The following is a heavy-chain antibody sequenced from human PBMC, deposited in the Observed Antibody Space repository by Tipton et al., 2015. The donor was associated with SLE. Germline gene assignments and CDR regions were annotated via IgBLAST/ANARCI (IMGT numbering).Heavy chain of an antibody. CDR1: GDSLSSRNYY. Sequence: TLSLTCTVSGDSLSSRNYYWGWIRQPPGKGLEWIGSISYSGTPFYNPSLKSRVTMSVDTSENQFSLKLTSMTAADTAVYYCARGQDSSKIQHWGQGTLVTVSS. J-gene: IGHJ1*01. CDR3: ARGQDSSKIQH. D-gene: IGHD6-13*01. V-gene: IGHV4-39*07. CDR2: ISYSGTP.